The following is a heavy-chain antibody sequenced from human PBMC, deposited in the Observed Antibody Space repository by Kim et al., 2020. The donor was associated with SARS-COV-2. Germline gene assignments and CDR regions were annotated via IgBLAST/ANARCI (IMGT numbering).Heavy chain of an antibody. CDR3: ARPSSTSCQCYYIDV. CDR1: GFTFSTYW. CDR2: INSDGSST. D-gene: IGHD2-2*01. J-gene: IGHJ6*03. V-gene: IGHV3-74*01. Sequence: GGSLSLSCAASGFTFSTYWMYWVRQAPGKGLVWVSRINSDGSSTNYADSVKGRFTISRDNAKNTLYLQMNSLRAEDTAVYYCARPSSTSCQCYYIDVWGKGTPFSVSS.